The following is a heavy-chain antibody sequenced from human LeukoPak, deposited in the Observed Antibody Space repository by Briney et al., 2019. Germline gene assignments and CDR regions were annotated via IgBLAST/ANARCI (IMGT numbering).Heavy chain of an antibody. Sequence: ASVKVSCKASGYTFTGYYMHWVRQAPGQGLEWMGWINPKSGGTNYAQKFQGRVTMTRDTSISTAYMELSRLRSDDTAVYYCARPGGKTKGAFDIWGQGTMVTVSS. CDR1: GYTFTGYY. CDR3: ARPGGKTKGAFDI. D-gene: IGHD3-16*01. CDR2: INPKSGGT. J-gene: IGHJ3*02. V-gene: IGHV1-2*02.